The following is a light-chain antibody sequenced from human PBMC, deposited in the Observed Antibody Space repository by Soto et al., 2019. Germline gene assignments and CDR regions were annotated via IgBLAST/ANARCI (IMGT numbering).Light chain of an antibody. CDR1: QSITTF. Sequence: DIQVTHSPSSRFASFGDRVTITCRAIQSITTFLNWYQQKPGNAPKLRIYAASSLQTGVPSRFSGSGSGTDFTLTISSLQREDFATYYCQQAYGAPPTFGQGTKVEIK. CDR2: AAS. V-gene: IGKV1-39*01. J-gene: IGKJ1*01. CDR3: QQAYGAPPT.